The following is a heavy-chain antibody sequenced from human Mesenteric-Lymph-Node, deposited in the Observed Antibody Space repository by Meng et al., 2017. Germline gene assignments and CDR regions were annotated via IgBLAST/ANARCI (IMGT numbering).Heavy chain of an antibody. D-gene: IGHD6-19*01. V-gene: IGHV4-39*01. CDR3: VRSSAWVRTGFDP. J-gene: IGHJ5*02. CDR1: VGASTTGGYD. CDR2: IGHSGFT. Sequence: GTCPGWVGPCGALSLTFGFSVGASTTGGYDWGWIRQPPGKGLEWIGSIGHSGFTYYTPSLKSRVTVSIDTSRNQFSLWLTSVTAADTAVYYCVRSSAWVRTGFDPWGQGTLVTVSS.